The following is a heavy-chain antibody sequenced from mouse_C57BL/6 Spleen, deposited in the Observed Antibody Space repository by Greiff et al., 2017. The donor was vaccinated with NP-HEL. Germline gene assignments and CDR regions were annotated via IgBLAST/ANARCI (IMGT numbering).Heavy chain of an antibody. Sequence: VQLQQSGPELVKPGASVKISCKASGYAFSSSWMNWVKQRPGKGLEWIGRIYPGDGDTNYNGKFKGKATLTADKSSSTAYMQLSSLTSEDSAVYFCARGYDDGYWGQGTTLTVSS. CDR2: IYPGDGDT. V-gene: IGHV1-82*01. CDR1: GYAFSSSW. CDR3: ARGYDDGY. D-gene: IGHD2-3*01. J-gene: IGHJ2*01.